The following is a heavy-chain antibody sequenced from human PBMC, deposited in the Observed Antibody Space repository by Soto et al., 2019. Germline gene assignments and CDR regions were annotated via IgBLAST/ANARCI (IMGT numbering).Heavy chain of an antibody. V-gene: IGHV2-5*02. J-gene: IGHJ4*02. CDR2: TYWDDEN. CDR1: GFLFSSSGVG. Sequence: QITLKESGPTLVEPTQTLTLTCTFSGFLFSSSGVGVGWIRQPPGKALEWLAFTYWDDENRYNPSLKSRLTVFKDTTASLAGLLLTKWDRVDTATYYWAHRRGGYNWDDGYFDFWGQGILVTVSS. CDR3: AHRRGGYNWDDGYFDF. D-gene: IGHD1-20*01.